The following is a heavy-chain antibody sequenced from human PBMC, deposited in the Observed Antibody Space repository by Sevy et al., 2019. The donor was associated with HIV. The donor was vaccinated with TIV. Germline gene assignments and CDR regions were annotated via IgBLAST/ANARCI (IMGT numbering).Heavy chain of an antibody. D-gene: IGHD3-22*01. CDR1: GSTLTRLS. V-gene: IGHV1-24*01. CDR2: FDPEDGKT. CDR3: ATTKDYYDNSGHPFDY. Sequence: ASVKVSCKVSGSTLTRLSMHWVRQAPGKGLEWMASFDPEDGKTVYAQKFQGRVTMTEDTSTDTAYMGLSSLRSEDTAVYYCATTKDYYDNSGHPFDYWGQGTLVTVSS. J-gene: IGHJ4*02.